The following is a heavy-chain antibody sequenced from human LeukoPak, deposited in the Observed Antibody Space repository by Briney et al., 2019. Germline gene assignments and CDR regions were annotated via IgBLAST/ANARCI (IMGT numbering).Heavy chain of an antibody. Sequence: GGSLRLSCAASGFTFSSYAMHWVRQAPGKGLEWEAVISYDGSNKYYADSVKGRFTISRDNSKNTLYLQMNSLRAEDTAVYYCARVEYSSSSFDYWGQGTLVTVSS. CDR2: ISYDGSNK. CDR1: GFTFSSYA. D-gene: IGHD6-6*01. J-gene: IGHJ4*02. V-gene: IGHV3-30-3*01. CDR3: ARVEYSSSSFDY.